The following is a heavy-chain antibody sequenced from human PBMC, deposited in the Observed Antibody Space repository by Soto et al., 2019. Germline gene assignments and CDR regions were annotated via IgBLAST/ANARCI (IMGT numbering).Heavy chain of an antibody. V-gene: IGHV4-59*08. CDR2: IYYSGST. J-gene: IGHJ5*02. CDR3: AGIAAAGTRWLALGNWFDP. CDR1: GGSISSYY. Sequence: SETLSLTCTVSGGSISSYYWSWIRQPPGKGLEWIGYIYYSGSTNYNPSLKSRVTISVDTSKNQFSLKLSSVTAADTAVYYCAGIAAAGTRWLALGNWFDPWGQGTLVTVSS. D-gene: IGHD6-13*01.